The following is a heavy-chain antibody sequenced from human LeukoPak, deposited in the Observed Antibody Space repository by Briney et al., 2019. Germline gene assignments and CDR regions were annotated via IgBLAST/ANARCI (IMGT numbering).Heavy chain of an antibody. J-gene: IGHJ4*02. CDR3: ARHSLNTGYSSARIWDY. CDR1: GFTVSSNY. CDR2: ISGNVVNT. V-gene: IGHV3-23*01. D-gene: IGHD6-19*01. Sequence: GGSQSLSCPASGFTVSSNYMSWVRHAPGKGLEWVSAISGNVVNTYYADSVKGRLTISRDNSKHTMYLQINSQRAKDSSLYYCARHSLNTGYSSARIWDYWGQGTLVTVSS.